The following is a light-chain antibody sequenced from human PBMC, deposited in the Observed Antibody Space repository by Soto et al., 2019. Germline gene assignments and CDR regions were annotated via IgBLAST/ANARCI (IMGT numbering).Light chain of an antibody. J-gene: IGKJ1*01. Sequence: DIQMTQSPSSLSASVGDRVTITCRTSQGIGNDLGWYQQKPGKAPKRLIYAASTLQSGVPSRFSGSGSGTEFTLTISSLQPDDFATYYCQQHFSYWTFGQGTKVDIK. CDR3: QQHFSYWT. CDR2: AAS. CDR1: QGIGND. V-gene: IGKV1-17*01.